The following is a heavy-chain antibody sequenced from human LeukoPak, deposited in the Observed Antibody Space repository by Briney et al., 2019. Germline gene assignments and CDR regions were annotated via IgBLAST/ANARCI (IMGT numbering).Heavy chain of an antibody. Sequence: SETLSLTCTVSGGSIFSYYWSWIRQPPGKGLEWIAYISYSGSTNYNPSLKSRVLISVDTSKNQFSLKLTSVTAADTAIYYCARHGHNFDSAFDIWGQGTMVTVSS. CDR2: ISYSGST. CDR1: GGSIFSYY. J-gene: IGHJ3*02. CDR3: ARHGHNFDSAFDI. V-gene: IGHV4-59*13. D-gene: IGHD3-9*01.